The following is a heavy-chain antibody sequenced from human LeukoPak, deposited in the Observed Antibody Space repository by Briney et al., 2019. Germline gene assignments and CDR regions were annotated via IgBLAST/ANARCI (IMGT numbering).Heavy chain of an antibody. D-gene: IGHD3-16*01. Sequence: GGSLRLSCVASGFTFDDYGMTWVRQVPGKGLEWVSGITWNGDSMDYADSVKGRFTISRDNAKKSLYLQMNSLRAEDTAVYYCARERVRGSRYYYYYMDVWGKGTTVTISS. CDR2: ITWNGDSM. J-gene: IGHJ6*03. CDR1: GFTFDDYG. CDR3: ARERVRGSRYYYYYMDV. V-gene: IGHV3-20*04.